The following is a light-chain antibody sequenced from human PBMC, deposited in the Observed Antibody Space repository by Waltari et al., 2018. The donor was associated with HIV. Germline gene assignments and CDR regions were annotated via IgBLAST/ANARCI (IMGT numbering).Light chain of an antibody. CDR3: NSFTSSTTYV. CDR2: EVS. V-gene: IGLV2-18*02. CDR1: SSDVGGYNR. Sequence: SPGQSVTISCTGTSSDVGGYNRVTWYQQPPGTVPKVIIYEVSNRPSGVPDRFSGSKSGNTASLTISGLQAEDEADYYCNSFTSSTTYVFGTGTKVTVL. J-gene: IGLJ1*01.